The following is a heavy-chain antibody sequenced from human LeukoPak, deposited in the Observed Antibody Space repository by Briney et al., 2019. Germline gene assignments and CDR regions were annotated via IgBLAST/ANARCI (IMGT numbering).Heavy chain of an antibody. V-gene: IGHV1-8*01. CDR1: GYIFTSYD. J-gene: IGHJ4*02. CDR3: ASITMVRGAIAQDY. Sequence: AAVTVSCKASGYIFTSYDINWVRQAPGQGLEWMGWMNPNSGNTGYAQKFQGRVTITRNTSISTAYMELSSLRSEDTGVYYCASITMVRGAIAQDYWGQGTLVTVSS. D-gene: IGHD3-10*01. CDR2: MNPNSGNT.